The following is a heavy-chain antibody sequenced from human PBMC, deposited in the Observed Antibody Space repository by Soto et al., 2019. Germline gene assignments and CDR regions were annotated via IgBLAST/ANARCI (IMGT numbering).Heavy chain of an antibody. D-gene: IGHD2-2*01. Sequence: ASVKVSCKASGYTFTGYYIHWVREAPGQGLEWMGWINPQNGGTSYAQKFQGRVTLSRDTSINTAYLELSRLTFDDAAVYFCARERYQVISDGMDVWGQGTTVTVSS. CDR3: ARERYQVISDGMDV. CDR2: INPQNGGT. V-gene: IGHV1-2*02. CDR1: GYTFTGYY. J-gene: IGHJ6*02.